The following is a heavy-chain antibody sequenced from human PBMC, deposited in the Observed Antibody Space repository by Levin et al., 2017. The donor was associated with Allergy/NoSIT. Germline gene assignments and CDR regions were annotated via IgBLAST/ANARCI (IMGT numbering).Heavy chain of an antibody. CDR3: VKDYGILVLAYETLFDY. V-gene: IGHV3-30*18. Sequence: GGSLRLSCAASGFSFNIYGMHWVRQAPGKGLEWVALISYDGSNKHYADSVRGRFTISRDNPQNTLDLQMNSLRPEDTAVYYCVKDYGILVLAYETLFDYWGQGTLVTVAS. D-gene: IGHD3-22*01. CDR1: GFSFNIYG. J-gene: IGHJ4*02. CDR2: ISYDGSNK.